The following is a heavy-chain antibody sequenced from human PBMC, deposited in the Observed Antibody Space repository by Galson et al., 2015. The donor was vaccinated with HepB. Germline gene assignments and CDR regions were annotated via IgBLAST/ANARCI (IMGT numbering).Heavy chain of an antibody. Sequence: SLRLSCAASGFTFSSYAMSWVRQAPGKGLEWVSAISGSGGSTYYADSVKGRFTISRDNSKNTLYLQMNSLRAEDTAVYYCAKDGVSRDGYNPYWGQGTLVTVSS. CDR1: GFTFSSYA. D-gene: IGHD5-24*01. CDR3: AKDGVSRDGYNPY. CDR2: ISGSGGST. J-gene: IGHJ4*02. V-gene: IGHV3-23*01.